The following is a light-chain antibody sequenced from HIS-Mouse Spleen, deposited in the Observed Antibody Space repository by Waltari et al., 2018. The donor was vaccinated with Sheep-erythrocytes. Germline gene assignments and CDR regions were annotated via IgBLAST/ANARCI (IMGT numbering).Light chain of an antibody. V-gene: IGLV2-8*01. CDR1: SSDVGGSNY. Sequence: QSALTQPPSAAGSPGQSVTISCTGTSSDVGGSNYVSGYQQHPGKAPKLMIYEVSKRPSGVPDRFSGSKSGNTASLTVSGLQAEDEADYYCSSYAGSNNYVFGTGTKVTVL. CDR2: EVS. CDR3: SSYAGSNNYV. J-gene: IGLJ1*01.